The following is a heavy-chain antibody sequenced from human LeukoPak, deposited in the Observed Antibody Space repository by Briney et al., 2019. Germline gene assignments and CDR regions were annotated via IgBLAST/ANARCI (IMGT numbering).Heavy chain of an antibody. J-gene: IGHJ4*02. Sequence: ASVKVSCKASGYTFTGYYMHWVRQAPGQGLEWMGWINPNSGDTNYAQKFQGRVTMTRDTSISTAYMELSRLRSDDTAVYYCARGYDILTGYYNFDYWGQGTLVTVSS. CDR3: ARGYDILTGYYNFDY. D-gene: IGHD3-9*01. CDR1: GYTFTGYY. V-gene: IGHV1-2*02. CDR2: INPNSGDT.